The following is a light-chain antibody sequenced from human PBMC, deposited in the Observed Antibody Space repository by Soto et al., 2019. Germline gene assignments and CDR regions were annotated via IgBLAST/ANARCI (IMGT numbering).Light chain of an antibody. V-gene: IGKV1-5*03. J-gene: IGKJ4*01. Sequence: DIQMTQSPSTLSASVGDRVSITCRASQSLNSWLAWYQQKPGKAPKLLIYKTSTLESGVPSRFSGSGSGTEFTLTISNLQPDDFATYCCQQYNTYSLTFGGGTKVDIK. CDR1: QSLNSW. CDR2: KTS. CDR3: QQYNTYSLT.